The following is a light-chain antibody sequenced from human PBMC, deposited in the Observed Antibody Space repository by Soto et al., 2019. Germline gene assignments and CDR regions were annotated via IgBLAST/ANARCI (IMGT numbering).Light chain of an antibody. J-gene: IGKJ4*01. CDR2: GAS. CDR1: QSVNSIY. CDR3: QQYATDPLT. V-gene: IGKV3-20*01. Sequence: EIVLTQSPGTLSLSPGERATLSCRASQSVNSIYLAWYQQKPGQAPRLLISGASSRATGIPDRFSGSGSGTDFTLTISRLEPEDFVAYYCQQYATDPLTFGGGTKVDI.